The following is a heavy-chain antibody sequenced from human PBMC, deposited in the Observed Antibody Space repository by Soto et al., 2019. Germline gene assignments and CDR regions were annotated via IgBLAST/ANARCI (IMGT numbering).Heavy chain of an antibody. V-gene: IGHV1-3*01. CDR3: AGSIGVVTAADY. CDR2: INAGNGNT. J-gene: IGHJ4*01. CDR1: GYTFTSYA. D-gene: IGHD2-21*02. Sequence: QVQLVQSGAEVKKPGASVKVSCKASGYTFTSYAMHWVRQAPGQRLEWMGWINAGNGNTKYSQKFQGRVTITRDTCASTADMELSSLRSEDTSVDYCAGSIGVVTAADYWGQGTLVTVSS.